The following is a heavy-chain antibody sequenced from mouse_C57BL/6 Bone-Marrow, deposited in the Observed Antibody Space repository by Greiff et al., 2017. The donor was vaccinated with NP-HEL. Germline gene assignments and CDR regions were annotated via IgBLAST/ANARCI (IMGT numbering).Heavy chain of an antibody. CDR1: GYTFTSYW. Sequence: QVQLQQSGAELVKPGASVKLSCKASGYTFTSYWMHWVKQRPGQGLEWIGMIHPNSGSTNYNEKFKSKATLTVDKSSSTAYMQLSSLTSEDSAVYYCARGLDYGSSLWYFDVWGTGTTVTVSS. J-gene: IGHJ1*03. V-gene: IGHV1-64*01. CDR2: IHPNSGST. CDR3: ARGLDYGSSLWYFDV. D-gene: IGHD1-1*01.